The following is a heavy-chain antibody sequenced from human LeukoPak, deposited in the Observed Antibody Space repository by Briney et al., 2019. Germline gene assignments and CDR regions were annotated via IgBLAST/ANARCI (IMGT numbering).Heavy chain of an antibody. D-gene: IGHD2-15*01. CDR1: GYTFTGYY. CDR3: ARDVVVVATNWLDP. CDR2: INPNSGGT. V-gene: IGHV1-2*02. J-gene: IGHJ5*02. Sequence: ASVKVSCKASGYTFTGYYMHWVRQAPGQGLEWMGWINPNSGGTNYAQKFQGRVTMTRDTSISTAYMELSRLRSDDTAVYYCARDVVVVATNWLDPWGQGTLVTVSS.